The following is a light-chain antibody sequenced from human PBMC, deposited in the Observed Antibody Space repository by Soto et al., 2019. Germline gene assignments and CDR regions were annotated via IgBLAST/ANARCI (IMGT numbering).Light chain of an antibody. CDR3: HQYDSYRT. CDR2: KAS. V-gene: IGKV1-5*03. CDR1: QSINSW. Sequence: DIQMTQSPSTLSASVGDRVAITCRASQSINSWLAWYQQKPGKAPKLLIYKASSLESGGPSRFSGSGSGTDFTPTISSLQPDDFATYYCHQYDSYRTFGQGTKVEIK. J-gene: IGKJ1*01.